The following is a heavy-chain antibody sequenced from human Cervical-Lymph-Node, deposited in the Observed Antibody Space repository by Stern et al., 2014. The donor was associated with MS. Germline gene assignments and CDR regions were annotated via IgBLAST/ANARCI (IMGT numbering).Heavy chain of an antibody. V-gene: IGHV3-7*01. CDR2: IKQAGSEK. D-gene: IGHD3-10*01. CDR1: GFNFSRCW. Sequence: EVQLVESGGGLVQPGGSLRLTCAASGFNFSRCWMNWVRQAPGKGLEWVANIKQAGSEKYNGDYMKGRFPLSRANAKKSLYRQMTSLGGEDTAVYYCATMGRVYSGSGIHYRHFDHWGRGTLVTVSS. CDR3: ATMGRVYSGSGIHYRHFDH. J-gene: IGHJ4*02.